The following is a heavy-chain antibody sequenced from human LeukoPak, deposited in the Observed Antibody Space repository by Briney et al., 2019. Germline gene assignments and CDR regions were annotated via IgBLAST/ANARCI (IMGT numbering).Heavy chain of an antibody. CDR1: GFTFSDYS. CDR3: AKDLGGSYFPY. J-gene: IGHJ4*02. D-gene: IGHD1-26*01. Sequence: GGSLRLSCAASGFTFSDYSMNWVRQAPGKGLEWVAVISYDGSNKYYADSVKGRFTISRDNSKNTLYLQMNSLRAEDTAVYYCAKDLGGSYFPYWGQGTLVTVSS. V-gene: IGHV3-30*18. CDR2: ISYDGSNK.